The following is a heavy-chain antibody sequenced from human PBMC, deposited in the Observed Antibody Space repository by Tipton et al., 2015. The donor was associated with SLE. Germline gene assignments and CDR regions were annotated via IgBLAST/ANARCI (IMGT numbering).Heavy chain of an antibody. J-gene: IGHJ5*02. CDR3: ARGLRLHRNYIYLDT. CDR2: SNPGGSS. V-gene: IGHV4-39*07. D-gene: IGHD4-11*01. CDR1: GDSISNVGYF. Sequence: GLVKPSQTLSLTCTVSGDSISNVGYFWTWIRQPPGKGLEWIGESNPGGSSNYSPSLKSRVSISLDTSENQFSLKVNSVSAADTAIYYCARGLRLHRNYIYLDTWGQGTLVTVSS.